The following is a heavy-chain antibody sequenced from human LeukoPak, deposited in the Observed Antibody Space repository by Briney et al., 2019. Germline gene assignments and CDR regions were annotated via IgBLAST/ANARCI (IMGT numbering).Heavy chain of an antibody. CDR1: GYSISSGYY. CDR2: IYYSGST. J-gene: IGHJ4*02. V-gene: IGHV4-61*01. Sequence: SETLSLTCAVSGYSISSGYYWSWIRQPPGKGLEWIGYIYYSGSTNYNPSLKSRVTISVDTSKNQFSLKLSSVTAADTAVYYCARRSAAAGNDYWGQGTLVTVSS. CDR3: ARRSAAAGNDY. D-gene: IGHD6-13*01.